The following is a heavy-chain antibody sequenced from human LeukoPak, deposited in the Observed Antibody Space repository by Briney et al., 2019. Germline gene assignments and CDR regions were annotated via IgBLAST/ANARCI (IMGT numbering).Heavy chain of an antibody. V-gene: IGHV4-34*01. CDR3: ARSGYYDFWSGRSYYYYMDV. CDR1: GGSFSGYY. CDR2: INHSGST. Sequence: PSETLSLTCAVYGGSFSGYYWSWIRQPPGKGLEWIGEINHSGSTNYNPSLKSRVPISADTSKNQFSLKLSSVTAADTAVYYCARSGYYDFWSGRSYYYYMDVWGKGTTVTVSS. D-gene: IGHD3-3*01. J-gene: IGHJ6*03.